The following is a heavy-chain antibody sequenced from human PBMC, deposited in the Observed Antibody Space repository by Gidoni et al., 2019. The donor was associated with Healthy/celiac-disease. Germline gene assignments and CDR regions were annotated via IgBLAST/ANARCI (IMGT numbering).Heavy chain of an antibody. CDR1: GFTFSNAW. Sequence: EVQLVESGGGLVKPGGSLRLSCAASGFTFSNAWMSWVRQAPGKGLEWVGRIKRKTDGGTTDYAAPVKGRFTISRDDSKNTLYLQMNSLKTEDTAVYYCTRGSGSYYPEDYWGQGTLVTVSS. CDR2: IKRKTDGGTT. CDR3: TRGSGSYYPEDY. J-gene: IGHJ4*02. D-gene: IGHD3-10*01. V-gene: IGHV3-15*01.